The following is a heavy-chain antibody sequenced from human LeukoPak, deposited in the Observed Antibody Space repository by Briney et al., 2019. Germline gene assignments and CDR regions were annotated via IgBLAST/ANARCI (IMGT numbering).Heavy chain of an antibody. Sequence: GASVKVSCKASGGTFSSYAISWVRQAPGQGLEWMGGIIPIFGTANYAQKFQGRVTITTDESTSTAYMELSSLRSEDTAVYYCARSIAARPGRSIYYYYMDVWGKGTTVTVSS. J-gene: IGHJ6*03. CDR2: IIPIFGTA. D-gene: IGHD6-6*01. V-gene: IGHV1-69*05. CDR3: ARSIAARPGRSIYYYYMDV. CDR1: GGTFSSYA.